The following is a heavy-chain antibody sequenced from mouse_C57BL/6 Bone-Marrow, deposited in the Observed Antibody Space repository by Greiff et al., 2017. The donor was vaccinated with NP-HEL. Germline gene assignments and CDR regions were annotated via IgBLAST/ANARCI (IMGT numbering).Heavy chain of an antibody. Sequence: EVQLVESGGGLVQPGGSLSLSCAASGFTFTDYYMSWVRQPPGKALEWLGFIRNKANGYTTEYSASVKGRFTISRDNSQSILYLQMNALRAEDSATYYCARYMRLRERYFDVWGTGTTVTVSS. V-gene: IGHV7-3*01. CDR1: GFTFTDYY. J-gene: IGHJ1*03. CDR2: IRNKANGYTT. CDR3: ARYMRLRERYFDV. D-gene: IGHD2-4*01.